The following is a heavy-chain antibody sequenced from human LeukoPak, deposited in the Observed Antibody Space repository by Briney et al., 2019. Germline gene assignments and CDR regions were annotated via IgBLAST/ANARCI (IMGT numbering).Heavy chain of an antibody. CDR3: ARDGDTVLTRGYYYYMDV. CDR1: GFTFSTYL. J-gene: IGHJ6*03. V-gene: IGHV3-74*01. CDR2: IHGDGIST. D-gene: IGHD4-23*01. Sequence: PGGSLRLSCAASGFTFSTYLMHWVRQAPGKGLVWVSRIHGDGISTTYADSVKGRFTISRDNARNSLYLQMNSLRAEDTALYYCARDGDTVLTRGYYYYMDVWGKGTTVTVSS.